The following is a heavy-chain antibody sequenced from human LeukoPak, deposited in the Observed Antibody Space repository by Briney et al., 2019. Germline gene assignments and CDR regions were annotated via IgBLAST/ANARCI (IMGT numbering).Heavy chain of an antibody. V-gene: IGHV3-21*01. D-gene: IGHD3-16*01. CDR1: GFPFSSYS. CDR3: ARLPGVMSFGGTIE. J-gene: IGHJ4*02. Sequence: PGGSLRLSCAASGFPFSSYSMNWVRQAPGKGLEWVSSISSSSSYVYYADSVKGRFTISRDNAKNSLYLQMNSLRAEDTAVYYCARLPGVMSFGGTIEWGQGTLVTVSS. CDR2: ISSSSSYV.